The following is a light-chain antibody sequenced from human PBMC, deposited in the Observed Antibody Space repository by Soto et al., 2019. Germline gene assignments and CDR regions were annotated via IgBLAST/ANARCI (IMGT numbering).Light chain of an antibody. CDR2: AAS. V-gene: IGKV1-8*01. J-gene: IGKJ1*01. CDR1: QGISSY. CDR3: QQYYRYSHT. Sequence: AIRMTQSPSSFSASTGDRVTITCRASQGISSYLAWYQQKPGKAPKLLIYAASTLQSGVPSRFSGSGSGTDFTLTISCLQSEDFATYYCQQYYRYSHTFCQCTKVEIK.